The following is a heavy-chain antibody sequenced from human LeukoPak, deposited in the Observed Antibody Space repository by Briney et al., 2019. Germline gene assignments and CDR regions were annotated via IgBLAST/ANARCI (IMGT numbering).Heavy chain of an antibody. Sequence: GGSLRLSCAASGFTFSSYGMYWVRQAPGKGLEWVAFIRYDGSNKYYADSVKGRFTISRDNAKNSLYLQMNSLRAEDTAVYYCARDSGIVVPAASRAGVDYWGQGTLVTVSS. CDR1: GFTFSSYG. CDR3: ARDSGIVVPAASRAGVDY. V-gene: IGHV3-30*02. J-gene: IGHJ4*02. CDR2: IRYDGSNK. D-gene: IGHD2-2*01.